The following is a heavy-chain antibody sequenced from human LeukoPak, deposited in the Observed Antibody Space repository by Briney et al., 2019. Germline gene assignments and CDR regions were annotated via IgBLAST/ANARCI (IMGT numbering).Heavy chain of an antibody. Sequence: PSETLSLTCAVYDGSLSGYYWSSIRQSPGKGLEWIGEINYSGSTKYNPSLKSRVSMSVDTSKNRFSLKLSSVTAADTAVYYCARHARSSWEHWWFDPWGQGTLVTVSS. J-gene: IGHJ5*02. CDR2: INYSGST. CDR3: ARHARSSWEHWWFDP. D-gene: IGHD6-13*01. CDR1: DGSLSGYY. V-gene: IGHV4-34*01.